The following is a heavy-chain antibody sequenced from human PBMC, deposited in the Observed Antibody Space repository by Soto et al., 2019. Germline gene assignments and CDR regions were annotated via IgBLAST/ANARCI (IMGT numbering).Heavy chain of an antibody. CDR3: ARGHKRLRFWEWFPPRLDV. CDR2: INHSGST. J-gene: IGHJ6*04. CDR1: GGSFSGYY. D-gene: IGHD3-3*01. V-gene: IGHV4-34*01. Sequence: SETLSLTCAFYGGSFSGYYWSWIRQPPGKGLEWIGEINHSGSTNYNPSLKSRVTISVDTSKNQFSLKLSSVTAADTAVYYCARGHKRLRFWEWFPPRLDVWGKGTPVTVSS.